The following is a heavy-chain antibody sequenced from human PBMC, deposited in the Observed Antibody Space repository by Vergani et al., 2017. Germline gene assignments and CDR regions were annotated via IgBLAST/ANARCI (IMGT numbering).Heavy chain of an antibody. CDR2: ISWNSGST. D-gene: IGHD3-3*01. V-gene: IGHV3-9*01. CDR1: GFTFDDYA. Sequence: EVQLVESGGGLVQPGRSLRLSCAASGFTFDDYAMHWVRQAPGKGLEWVSGISWNSGSTGYADSVKGRFTISRDNAKNSLYLQMNRLRAEDTALYYCAKSLETSSYYYYGMDVWGQGTTVTVSS. CDR3: AKSLETSSYYYYGMDV. J-gene: IGHJ6*02.